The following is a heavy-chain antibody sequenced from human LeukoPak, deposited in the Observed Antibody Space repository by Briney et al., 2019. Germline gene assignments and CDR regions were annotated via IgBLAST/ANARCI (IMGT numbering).Heavy chain of an antibody. CDR2: IRNKVDSYIT. V-gene: IGHV3-72*01. CDR1: GFTFSDYY. J-gene: IGHJ6*02. CDR3: VRGHYDMDV. Sequence: GGSLRLSCAASGFTFSDYYMDWVRQDPGKGLEWVGRIRNKVDSYITEYAASVKGRFTISRDDSKNSLYLQMNSLKTEDTAVYYCVRGHYDMDVWGQGTTVTVSS.